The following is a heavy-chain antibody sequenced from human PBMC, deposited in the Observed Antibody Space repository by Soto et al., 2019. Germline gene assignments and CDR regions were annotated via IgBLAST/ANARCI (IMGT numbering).Heavy chain of an antibody. CDR2: IIPIFGTA. Sequence: QVQLVQSGAEVKKPGSSVKVSCKASGGTFSSYAISWVRQAPGQGLEWMGGIIPIFGTANYAQKFQGRVTITADESTSTAYMELSSLRSEDTAVYYCARETHDVVVPAAPRLAPRRKNPFDIWGQGTMVTVSS. CDR1: GGTFSSYA. CDR3: ARETHDVVVPAAPRLAPRRKNPFDI. V-gene: IGHV1-69*01. J-gene: IGHJ3*02. D-gene: IGHD2-2*01.